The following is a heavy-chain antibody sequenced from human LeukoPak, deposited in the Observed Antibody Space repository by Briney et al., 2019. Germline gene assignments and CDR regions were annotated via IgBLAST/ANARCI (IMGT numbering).Heavy chain of an antibody. CDR1: EFIFFKYW. Sequence: GGSLRLSCEGFEFIFFKYWMTWVRQVPGKGLEWVANIDEDGDERYYLDSVKGRFTISRDNAKNSVYLQLNSLRPEDTAVYFCERRRSYYYQMDVWGKGTTVIVSS. V-gene: IGHV3-7*01. D-gene: IGHD5-24*01. J-gene: IGHJ6*03. CDR2: IDEDGDER. CDR3: ERRRSYYYQMDV.